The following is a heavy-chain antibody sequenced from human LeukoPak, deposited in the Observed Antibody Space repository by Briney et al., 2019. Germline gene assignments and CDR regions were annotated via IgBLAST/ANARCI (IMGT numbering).Heavy chain of an antibody. Sequence: RPGGSLRLSCAASGFTFSSYWMSWVRQAPGKGLEWVSAISGSGGSTYYADSVKGRFTISRDNSKNTLYLQMNSLRAEDTAVYYCAKGATPSSPPWLFYDYWGQGTLVTVSS. V-gene: IGHV3-23*01. CDR1: GFTFSSYW. CDR2: ISGSGGST. D-gene: IGHD3-22*01. J-gene: IGHJ4*02. CDR3: AKGATPSSPPWLFYDY.